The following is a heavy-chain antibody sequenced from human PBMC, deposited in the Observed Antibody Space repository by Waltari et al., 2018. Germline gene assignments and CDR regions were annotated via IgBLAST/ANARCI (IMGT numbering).Heavy chain of an antibody. CDR2: ISSDASDT. V-gene: IGHV3-74*03. Sequence: EEQLVESGGGLVQPGDSLRLSCAVSGFTFSSYWMNWVRHAPGKGPLWVSRISSDASDTTYADSVKGRFTISRDNAKNTLYLQMNRLRAEDTAVYFCARVSRRTYRSPVPGRHYYYGMDVWGQGTTVTVSS. CDR3: ARVSRRTYRSPVPGRHYYYGMDV. D-gene: IGHD1-1*01. CDR1: GFTFSSYW. J-gene: IGHJ6*02.